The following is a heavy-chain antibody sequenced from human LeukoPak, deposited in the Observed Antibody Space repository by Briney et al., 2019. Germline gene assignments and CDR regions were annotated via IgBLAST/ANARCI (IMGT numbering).Heavy chain of an antibody. V-gene: IGHV3-15*01. Sequence: PGGSLRLSCAASGFTFSNAWMSWVRQAPGKGLEWVSRIKSKADGGTIGYAAPVKGRFTISRDDSSNTLYLQMNSLETEDTAVYYCTTYSSSWYYFDYWGQGTLVTVSS. J-gene: IGHJ4*02. CDR2: IKSKADGGTI. CDR3: TTYSSSWYYFDY. CDR1: GFTFSNAW. D-gene: IGHD6-13*01.